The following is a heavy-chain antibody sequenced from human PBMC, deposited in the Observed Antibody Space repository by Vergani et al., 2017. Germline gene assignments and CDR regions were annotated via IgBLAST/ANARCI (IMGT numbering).Heavy chain of an antibody. CDR2: ISWNSGSI. J-gene: IGHJ4*02. D-gene: IGHD6-13*01. V-gene: IGHV3-9*01. Sequence: EVQLVESGGGLVQPGRSLRLSCAASGFTFDDYAMHWVRQAPGKGLEWVSGISWNSGSIGYADSVKGRFTISRDNAKNSLYLQMNSLRAEDTALYYCAKDDTYHAGTDVYFDYWGQGTLVTVSS. CDR1: GFTFDDYA. CDR3: AKDDTYHAGTDVYFDY.